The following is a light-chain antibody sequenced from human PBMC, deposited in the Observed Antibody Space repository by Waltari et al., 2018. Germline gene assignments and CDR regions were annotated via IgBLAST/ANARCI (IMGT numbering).Light chain of an antibody. J-gene: IGKJ1*01. V-gene: IGKV3-20*01. CDR2: GAS. CDR3: QQYSASTGT. Sequence: EIVLTQSPGTMSLSPGDRAILSCRASQTINSNPLAWYQQKPGQAPRLLIHGASSRAIGIPDRFFGSGSGTDVTLTISRLEPEDSGVYYCQQYSASTGTFGQGTKVEIK. CDR1: QTINSNP.